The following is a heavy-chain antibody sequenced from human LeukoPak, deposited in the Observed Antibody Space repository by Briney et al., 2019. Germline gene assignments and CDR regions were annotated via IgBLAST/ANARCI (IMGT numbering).Heavy chain of an antibody. CDR2: IYHSGST. Sequence: SETLSLTCTVSGGSISSSSYYWGWIRQPPGKGLEWIGYIYHSGSTYYNPSLKSRVTISVDRSKNQFSLKLSSVTAADTAVYYCARELTPSGYYYFDYWGQGTLVTVSS. J-gene: IGHJ4*02. CDR3: ARELTPSGYYYFDY. D-gene: IGHD3-22*01. CDR1: GGSISSSSYY. V-gene: IGHV4-30-2*01.